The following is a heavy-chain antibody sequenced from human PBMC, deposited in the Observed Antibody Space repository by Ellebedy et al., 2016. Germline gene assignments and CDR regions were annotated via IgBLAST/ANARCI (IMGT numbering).Heavy chain of an antibody. J-gene: IGHJ5*02. Sequence: SVKVSCKACGGTFSSYAISGVRQVPGQGLEWMGRIITIFGIGNYAQKFQGRITSTEDKSTSTAYMELSSLRSEDTDVYYCAGKTHGSYYVHNWFDPWGQGTLVTVSS. D-gene: IGHD1-26*01. CDR1: GGTFSSYA. CDR3: AGKTHGSYYVHNWFDP. CDR2: IITIFGIG. V-gene: IGHV1-69*04.